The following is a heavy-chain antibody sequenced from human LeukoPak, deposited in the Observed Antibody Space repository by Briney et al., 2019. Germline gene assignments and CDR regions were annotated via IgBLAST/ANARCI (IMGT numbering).Heavy chain of an antibody. D-gene: IGHD3-10*01. CDR1: GGSFSGYY. V-gene: IGHV4-34*01. CDR2: INHSGST. J-gene: IGHJ4*02. CDR3: ARVGITMVRGVIRKGSA. Sequence: PSETLSLTCAVYGGSFSGYYWSWIRQPPGKWLEWIGEINHSGSTNYNPSLKSRVTISVATSKNQFSLKLSSVTAADTAVYYCARVGITMVRGVIRKGSAWGQGTLVTVSS.